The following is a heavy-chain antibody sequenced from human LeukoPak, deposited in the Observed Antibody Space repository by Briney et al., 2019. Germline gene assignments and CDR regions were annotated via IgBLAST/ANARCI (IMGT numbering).Heavy chain of an antibody. V-gene: IGHV3-7*01. CDR3: ARKVDRPGSPLYFDY. D-gene: IGHD3-10*01. CDR2: IKQDGSEK. CDR1: GFTFSSYR. J-gene: IGHJ4*02. Sequence: GGSLRLSCAASGFTFSSYRMSWVRQAPGKGLEWVANIKQDGSEKYYVDSVKGRFTIPRDNAKNSLYLQMNSLRAEDTAVYYCARKVDRPGSPLYFDYWGQGTLVTVSS.